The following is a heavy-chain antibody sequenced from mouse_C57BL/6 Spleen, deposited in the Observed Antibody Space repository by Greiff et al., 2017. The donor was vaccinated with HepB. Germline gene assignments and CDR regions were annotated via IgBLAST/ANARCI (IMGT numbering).Heavy chain of an antibody. CDR1: GYTFTSYW. D-gene: IGHD1-2*01. CDR3: ARSPLRREGYFDV. CDR2: IYPGSGST. J-gene: IGHJ1*03. Sequence: VKLQQPGAELVKPGASVKMSCKASGYTFTSYWITWVKQRPGQGLEWIGDIYPGSGSTNYNEKFKSKATLTVDTSSSTAYMQLSSLTSEDSAVYYCARSPLRREGYFDVWGTGTTVTVSS. V-gene: IGHV1-55*01.